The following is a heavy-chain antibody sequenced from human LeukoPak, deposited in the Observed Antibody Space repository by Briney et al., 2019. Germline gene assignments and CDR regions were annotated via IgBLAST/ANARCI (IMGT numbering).Heavy chain of an antibody. D-gene: IGHD2-2*01. J-gene: IGHJ4*02. V-gene: IGHV3-21*01. CDR1: GFTFSSYS. CDR3: ARDSYCSSTSCSPAYFDY. Sequence: GGSLRLSCAASGFTFSSYSMNWVRQAPGKGLEWVSSISSSSSYIYYADSVKGRFTISRDNAKNSLYLQMNSLRAEDTAVYYCARDSYCSSTSCSPAYFDYWGQGALVTVSS. CDR2: ISSSSSYI.